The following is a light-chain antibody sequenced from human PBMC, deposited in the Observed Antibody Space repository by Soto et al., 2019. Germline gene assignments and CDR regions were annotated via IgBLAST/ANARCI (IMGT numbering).Light chain of an antibody. CDR2: AAS. Sequence: DIQMTQSPSSVSASVGDRVTITCRASQDISSWLAWYQHKPGKAPILLIYAASSLQSGVPSRFRGSGAGTDFALTIGGLESEDFATCYCQQANSFPLPFGGGTKVEIK. CDR1: QDISSW. V-gene: IGKV1D-12*01. CDR3: QQANSFPLP. J-gene: IGKJ4*01.